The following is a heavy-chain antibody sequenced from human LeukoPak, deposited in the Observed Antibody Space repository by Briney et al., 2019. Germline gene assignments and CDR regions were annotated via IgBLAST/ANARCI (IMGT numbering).Heavy chain of an antibody. V-gene: IGHV3-23*01. CDR3: AKDPLYSSSWYYFWFDP. J-gene: IGHJ5*02. D-gene: IGHD6-13*01. Sequence: PGGSLRLSCAASGFTFSSYAMSWVRQAPGKGLEWVSAISGSGGSTYYADSVKGRFTISRDNSKNTLYLQMNSLRAEDTAVYYCAKDPLYSSSWYYFWFDPWGQGTLVTVSS. CDR1: GFTFSSYA. CDR2: ISGSGGST.